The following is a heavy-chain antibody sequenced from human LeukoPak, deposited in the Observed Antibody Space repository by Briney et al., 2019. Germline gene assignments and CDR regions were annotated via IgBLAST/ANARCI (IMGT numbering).Heavy chain of an antibody. Sequence: ASVKVSCKASGHTFIGYYMHWVRQAPGQGLEWMGWTNPNSGGTNYAQKFQGRVTMTRDTSISTAYMELSRLRSDDTAVYYCASGDSSSDPYFDYWGQGTLVTVSS. V-gene: IGHV1-2*02. J-gene: IGHJ4*02. CDR3: ASGDSSSDPYFDY. CDR1: GHTFIGYY. CDR2: TNPNSGGT. D-gene: IGHD6-13*01.